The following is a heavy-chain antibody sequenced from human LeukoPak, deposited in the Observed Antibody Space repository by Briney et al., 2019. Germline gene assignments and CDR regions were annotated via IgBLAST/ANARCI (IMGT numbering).Heavy chain of an antibody. V-gene: IGHV4-34*01. Sequence: PSETLSLTCAVYGGSFSGYYWSWIRQPPGKGLEWIGEINHSGSTNYNPSLKSRVTISVDTSKNQFSLKLSSVTAADTAVYYCARASSSGFDYWGRGTLVTVSS. CDR1: GGSFSGYY. D-gene: IGHD6-13*01. CDR2: INHSGST. CDR3: ARASSSGFDY. J-gene: IGHJ4*02.